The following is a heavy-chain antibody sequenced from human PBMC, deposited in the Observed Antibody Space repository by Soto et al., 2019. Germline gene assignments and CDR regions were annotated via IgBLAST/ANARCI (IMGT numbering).Heavy chain of an antibody. CDR3: ARDLTISSTDGPLDP. CDR1: GGSMSRYY. CDR2: IHYTGST. Sequence: SETLSLTCTVSGGSMSRYYWTWIRQPPGKGQEWIGNIHYTGSTNYNPSLKSRVTILLGTSTSQFSLKVSSVTAADTAVYYCARDLTISSTDGPLDPWGHGTLVTVSS. J-gene: IGHJ5*02. D-gene: IGHD1-1*01. V-gene: IGHV4-59*01.